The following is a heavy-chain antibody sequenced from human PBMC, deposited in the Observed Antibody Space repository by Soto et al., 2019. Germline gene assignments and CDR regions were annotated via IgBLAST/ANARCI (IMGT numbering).Heavy chain of an antibody. V-gene: IGHV3-74*01. CDR2: INSDGRTT. CDR1: GFTFSSYW. CDR3: ARPRYDGSGTTFDY. J-gene: IGHJ4*02. Sequence: EVQLVESGGGLVQPGGSLRLSCAASGFTFSSYWMQWVRQAPGKGLVWVSRINSDGRTTTYADSVKGRFTISRDNAKNRLFLQMNSLRAEDTAVYYCARPRYDGSGTTFDYWGQGTLVTVSS. D-gene: IGHD3-22*01.